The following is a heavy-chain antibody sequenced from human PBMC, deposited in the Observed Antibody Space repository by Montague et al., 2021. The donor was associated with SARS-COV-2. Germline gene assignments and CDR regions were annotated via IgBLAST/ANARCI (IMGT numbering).Heavy chain of an antibody. Sequence: SLRLSCAASGFAFNNFAMSWVRQAPGKGLEWVSSIFGSAAGTYYGDSVKGRFTISRDNSKNTLYLQMNSLKAEDTAKYYCAKQPGAGAVVYWYFDLWGRGIVVSVSS. D-gene: IGHD6-19*01. J-gene: IGHJ2*01. CDR3: AKQPGAGAVVYWYFDL. CDR2: IFGSAAGT. V-gene: IGHV3-23*01. CDR1: GFAFNNFA.